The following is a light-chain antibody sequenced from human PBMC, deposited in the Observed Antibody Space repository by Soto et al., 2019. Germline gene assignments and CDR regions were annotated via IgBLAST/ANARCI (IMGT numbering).Light chain of an antibody. CDR2: EVI. V-gene: IGLV2-14*01. CDR3: SSYTRGSTLVV. J-gene: IGLJ3*02. Sequence: QSALTQPASVSGSPGQSITISCTGTSSDVGGYNYVSWYQQHPGEAPRLMIYEVISRPSGVSNRFSGSKSGNTASLTISGLQAEDEADYYCSSYTRGSTLVVFGGGTKVTVL. CDR1: SSDVGGYNY.